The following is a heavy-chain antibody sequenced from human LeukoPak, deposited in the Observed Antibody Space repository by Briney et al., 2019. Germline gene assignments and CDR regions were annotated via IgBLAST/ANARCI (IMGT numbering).Heavy chain of an antibody. J-gene: IGHJ4*02. Sequence: GGFLRLSCAASGFTFSSHAMRWGRPAPGKGLEWVSAISGSGGSTYYADSVKGRFTISRDNSKNTLYLQMNSLRAEDTAVYYCAKVFGEGDYWGQGTLVTVSS. V-gene: IGHV3-23*01. D-gene: IGHD3-10*01. CDR2: ISGSGGST. CDR1: GFTFSSHA. CDR3: AKVFGEGDY.